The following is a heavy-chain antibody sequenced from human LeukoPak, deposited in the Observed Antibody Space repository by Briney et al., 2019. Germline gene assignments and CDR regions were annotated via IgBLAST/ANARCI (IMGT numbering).Heavy chain of an antibody. V-gene: IGHV3-33*01. J-gene: IGHJ6*02. Sequence: GRSLRLSCAVSGFTFSSYGLHWVRQAPGKGLEWVAVIWYDGSNKYYADSVKGRFTISRDNSKNTLYLQMNSLRAEDTAVYYCARDLITMTHYYYYGMDVWGQGTTVTVSS. CDR1: GFTFSSYG. CDR3: ARDLITMTHYYYYGMDV. D-gene: IGHD3-22*01. CDR2: IWYDGSNK.